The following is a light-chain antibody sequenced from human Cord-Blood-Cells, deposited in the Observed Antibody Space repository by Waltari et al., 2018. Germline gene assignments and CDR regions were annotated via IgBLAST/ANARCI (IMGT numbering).Light chain of an antibody. CDR2: DVS. Sequence: QSALTQPASVSGSPRQSITISCTGTSSDVGGYNYVSWYQQHPGKAPKLMIYDVSNRPSGVSNLFSGSKSGNTASLTISGLQAEDEADYYCSSYTSSSTLVFGTGTKVTVL. CDR3: SSYTSSSTLV. CDR1: SSDVGGYNY. J-gene: IGLJ1*01. V-gene: IGLV2-14*01.